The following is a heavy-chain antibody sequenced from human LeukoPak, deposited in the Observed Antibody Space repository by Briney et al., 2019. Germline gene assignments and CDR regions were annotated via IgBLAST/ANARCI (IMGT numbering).Heavy chain of an antibody. D-gene: IGHD2-8*02. CDR1: GFTVSNNY. Sequence: GGSLRLTCAASGFTVSNNYMNWVRQAPGKGLEWVSVMYSGGSTYYADSVRGRFTISRDNSKSTLSLQMNSLRAEDTAIYYCATYRQVLLPFESWGQGTLVTVSS. J-gene: IGHJ4*02. CDR2: MYSGGST. CDR3: ATYRQVLLPFES. V-gene: IGHV3-53*01.